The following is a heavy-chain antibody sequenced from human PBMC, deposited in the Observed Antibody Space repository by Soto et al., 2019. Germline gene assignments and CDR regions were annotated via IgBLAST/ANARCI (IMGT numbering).Heavy chain of an antibody. CDR3: ATTPPVGGYYYYGMDV. J-gene: IGHJ6*02. V-gene: IGHV1-69*11. Sequence: SVKVSCKASGGTFSIYAISWVRQAPGQGLEWMGIINPSGGSTTYAQKFQGRVTITADESTSTAYMELSSLRSEDAAVYYCATTPPVGGYYYYGMDVWGQGTTVTVSS. CDR1: GGTFSIYA. CDR2: INPSGGST. D-gene: IGHD1-26*01.